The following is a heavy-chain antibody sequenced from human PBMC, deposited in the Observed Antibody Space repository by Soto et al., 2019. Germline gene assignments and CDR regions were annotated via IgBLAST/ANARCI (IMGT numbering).Heavy chain of an antibody. CDR1: GFTLSNFA. CDR3: ARERIAARGYYGMGV. Sequence: QPGGSLRLSCAASGFTLSNFAMSWVRQAPGKGLEWVAVISDRGGSTDYAASVKGRFTISRDNSKNTLYLQMNSLRAEDTAVYYCARERIAARGYYGMGVWGQGTTVTVSS. V-gene: IGHV3-23*01. CDR2: ISDRGGST. D-gene: IGHD6-6*01. J-gene: IGHJ6*02.